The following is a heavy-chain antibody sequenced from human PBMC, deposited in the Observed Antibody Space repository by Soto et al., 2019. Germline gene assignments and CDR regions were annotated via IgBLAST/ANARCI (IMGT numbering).Heavy chain of an antibody. CDR3: VKSKRGYYFDY. J-gene: IGHJ4*02. D-gene: IGHD1-1*01. Sequence: GGSLRLSCSASGFTFSSYAMHWVRQAPGKGLEYVSAISSNGGSTYYADSVKGRFTISRDNSKNTLYLQMSSLRAEDTAVYYCVKSKRGYYFDYWGQGTLVTVSS. CDR1: GFTFSSYA. V-gene: IGHV3-64D*09. CDR2: ISSNGGST.